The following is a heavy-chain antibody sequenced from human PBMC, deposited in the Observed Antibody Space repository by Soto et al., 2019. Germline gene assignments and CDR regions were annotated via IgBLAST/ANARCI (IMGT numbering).Heavy chain of an antibody. J-gene: IGHJ4*02. CDR2: IYWDDDK. Sequence: QITLKESGPTRVKPTQTLTLTCTFSGFSLSTSGVGVGWIRQPPGKALERLALIYWDDDKRYSPSLKSRLTITQATSKHQFVPTMTNMDPVDTATYYCAHRAVLQCYWNGGYFAFWGQGALVTVSS. D-gene: IGHD1-1*01. CDR1: GFSLSTSGVG. V-gene: IGHV2-5*02. CDR3: AHRAVLQCYWNGGYFAF.